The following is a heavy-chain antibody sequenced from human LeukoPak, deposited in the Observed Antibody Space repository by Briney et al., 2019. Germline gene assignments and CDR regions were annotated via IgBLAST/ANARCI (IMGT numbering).Heavy chain of an antibody. J-gene: IGHJ4*02. Sequence: SETLSLTRTVSGGSISSYYWSWIRQPPGKGLEWIGYIYYSGSTNYNPSLKSRVTISVDTSKNQFSLKLSSVTAADTAVYYCARHKLPRYYFDYWGQGTLVTVSS. CDR3: ARHKLPRYYFDY. CDR1: GGSISSYY. V-gene: IGHV4-59*08. CDR2: IYYSGST.